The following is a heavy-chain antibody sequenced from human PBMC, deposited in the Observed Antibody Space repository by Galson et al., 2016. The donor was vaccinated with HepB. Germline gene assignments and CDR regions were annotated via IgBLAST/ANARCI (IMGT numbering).Heavy chain of an antibody. Sequence: SLRLSCAASGFSFNSYAMSWVRQAPGKGLEWVSVINYNGVSRYSVDSVRGRSTISRDNSKDTLYLQMDSLRVEDTAVYFCAKGLESGGSCNDYWGQGTLVTVSS. J-gene: IGHJ4*02. CDR2: INYNGVSR. CDR1: GFSFNSYA. CDR3: AKGLESGGSCNDY. D-gene: IGHD2-15*01. V-gene: IGHV3-23*01.